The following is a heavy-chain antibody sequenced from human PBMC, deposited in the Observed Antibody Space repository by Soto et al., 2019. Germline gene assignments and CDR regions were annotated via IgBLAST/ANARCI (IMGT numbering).Heavy chain of an antibody. D-gene: IGHD2-8*01. CDR2: ISASGGGT. V-gene: IGHV3-23*01. Sequence: EVQLLESGGALVQPGGSLRLSCAASGFTFSSYAMSWVRQAPGKGLEWVSLISASGGGTYYTDSVKGRFTISRDNAKNTLYLQMHSLSAEDTAVFYCAKHQSNGSPDYWGQGTLVTVSS. CDR1: GFTFSSYA. CDR3: AKHQSNGSPDY. J-gene: IGHJ4*02.